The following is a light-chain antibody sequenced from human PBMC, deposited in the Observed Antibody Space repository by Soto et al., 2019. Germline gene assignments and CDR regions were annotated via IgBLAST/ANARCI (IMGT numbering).Light chain of an antibody. CDR3: QSYDNSLSGDWV. J-gene: IGLJ3*02. CDR2: SNS. V-gene: IGLV1-40*01. CDR1: SSNIGAGYD. Sequence: QPVLTQPPSVSGAPGQRVTISCTGSSSNIGAGYDVHWYQQVPGTAPKLLIYSNSNRPSGVPDRFSGSKSGTSASLAITGLQAEDEADYYCQSYDNSLSGDWVFGGGTKVTVL.